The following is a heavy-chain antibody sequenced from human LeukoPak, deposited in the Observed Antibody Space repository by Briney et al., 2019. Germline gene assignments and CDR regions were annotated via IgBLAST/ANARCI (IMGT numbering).Heavy chain of an antibody. Sequence: ASVKVSCKASGGTFISYAISWVRQAPGQGLEWMGGIIPIFGTANYAQKFQGRVTITADKSTSTAYMELSSLRSEDTAVYYCARGTLRLLWFGEYENWFDPWGQGTLVTVSS. D-gene: IGHD3-10*01. CDR1: GGTFISYA. CDR3: ARGTLRLLWFGEYENWFDP. J-gene: IGHJ5*02. CDR2: IIPIFGTA. V-gene: IGHV1-69*06.